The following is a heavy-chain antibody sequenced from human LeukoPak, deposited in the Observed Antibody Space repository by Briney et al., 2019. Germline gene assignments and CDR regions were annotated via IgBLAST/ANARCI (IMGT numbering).Heavy chain of an antibody. Sequence: PGGFLRLSCAASGLTFRSYWMSWVRQAPGKGLEWVANIKQDGSEKYYVDSVKGRFTISRDNAKSSLYLQMDSLRVEDTAVYYCARGYSSDYWGQGTLVTVSS. J-gene: IGHJ4*02. V-gene: IGHV3-7*01. CDR3: ARGYSSDY. D-gene: IGHD5-18*01. CDR2: IKQDGSEK. CDR1: GLTFRSYW.